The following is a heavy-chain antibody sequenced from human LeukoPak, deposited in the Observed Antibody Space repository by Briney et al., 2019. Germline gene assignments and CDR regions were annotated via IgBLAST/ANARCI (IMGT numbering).Heavy chain of an antibody. CDR2: IDTSGSTI. D-gene: IGHD3-10*02. J-gene: IGHJ6*04. CDR1: GFTFSSYA. Sequence: GGSLRLSCVASGFTFSSYAMSWVRQAPGKGLEWISYIDTSGSTIYQADSVKGRFTISRDNAKNSLYLQMNSLRAEDTAVYYCAELGITMIGGVWGKGTTVTISS. V-gene: IGHV3-48*03. CDR3: AELGITMIGGV.